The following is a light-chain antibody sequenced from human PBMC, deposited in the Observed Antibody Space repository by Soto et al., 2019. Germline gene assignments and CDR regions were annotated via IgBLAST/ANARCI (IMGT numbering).Light chain of an antibody. V-gene: IGLV1-44*01. Sequence: QSLLTQPPSASRTPGQRGTITSTGSSSNIGSNTVNWYQQLPGTAPKLLIYSNNQRPSGVPDRFSGSKSGTSASLAISGLQSEDEADYYCAAWDDSLNGSYVFGTGTKVTVL. CDR2: SNN. CDR1: SSNIGSNT. CDR3: AAWDDSLNGSYV. J-gene: IGLJ1*01.